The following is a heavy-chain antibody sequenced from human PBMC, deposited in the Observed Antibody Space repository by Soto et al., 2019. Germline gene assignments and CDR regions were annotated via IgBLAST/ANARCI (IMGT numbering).Heavy chain of an antibody. V-gene: IGHV3-21*01. CDR3: ARDYGDYTTFDY. D-gene: IGHD4-17*01. CDR2: ISSSSSYI. CDR1: GFTFDNYW. Sequence: GGSLRLSCAASGFTFDNYWMTWVRQAPGKGLEWVSSISSSSSYIYYADSVKGRFTISRDNAKNSLYLQMNSLRAEDTAVYYCARDYGDYTTFDYWGQGTLVTVSS. J-gene: IGHJ4*02.